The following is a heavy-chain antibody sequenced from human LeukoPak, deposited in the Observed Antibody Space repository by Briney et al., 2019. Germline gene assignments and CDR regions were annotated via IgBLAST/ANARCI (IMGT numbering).Heavy chain of an antibody. CDR1: GYSFTSYW. V-gene: IGHV5-51*01. J-gene: IGHJ4*02. CDR2: IYPGDSDT. Sequence: GESLKISCKGSGYSFTSYWIGWVRRMPGKGVEWMGIIYPGDSDTRYSPSFQGHVPISADKSISTAYLQWSSLKASDTAMYYCARLSTTVPYYFDYWGQGTLVTVSS. CDR3: ARLSTTVPYYFDY. D-gene: IGHD4-11*01.